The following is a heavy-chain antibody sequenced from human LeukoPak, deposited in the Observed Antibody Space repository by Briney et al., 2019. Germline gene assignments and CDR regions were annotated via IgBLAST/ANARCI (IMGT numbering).Heavy chain of an antibody. CDR2: IYHSGST. D-gene: IGHD2-2*01. CDR1: GYSISSGYY. Sequence: ASETLSLTCTVSGYSISSGYYWGWIRQPPGKGLEWIGSIYHSGSTYYNPSLKSRVTISVDTSKNQFSLKLSSVTAADTAVYYCASARYQLLSWFDPWGQGTLVTVSS. V-gene: IGHV4-38-2*02. J-gene: IGHJ5*02. CDR3: ASARYQLLSWFDP.